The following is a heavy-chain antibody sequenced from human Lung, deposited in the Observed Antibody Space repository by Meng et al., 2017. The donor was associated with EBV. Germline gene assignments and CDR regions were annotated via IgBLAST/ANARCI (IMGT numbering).Heavy chain of an antibody. CDR3: ARDPSNTSGRYAYFDY. CDR2: ISCYNGDT. D-gene: IGHD6-19*01. V-gene: IGHV1-18*01. CDR1: GYTFTHHG. Sequence: LVQVSAGVKNAGASVRVSCKASGYTFTHHGISWIRQAPGQGLEWMGWISCYNGDTNYAQKLQGRVTMTTDTSTNTAYMDLRGLRSDDTAVYYCARDPSNTSGRYAYFDYWGQGTLVTVSS. J-gene: IGHJ4*02.